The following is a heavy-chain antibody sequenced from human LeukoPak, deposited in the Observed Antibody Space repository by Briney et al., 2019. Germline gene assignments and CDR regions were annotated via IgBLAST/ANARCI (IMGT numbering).Heavy chain of an antibody. Sequence: GASVKVSCKASGYTFTGYYMHWVRQAPGQGLEWMGWINPNSGGTNYAQKFQGRVTMTRDTSISTAYMELSRLRSDDTAVYYCARGRTVTTSPADYWGQGTLVTVSS. J-gene: IGHJ4*02. V-gene: IGHV1-2*02. CDR1: GYTFTGYY. CDR3: ARGRTVTTSPADY. CDR2: INPNSGGT. D-gene: IGHD4-17*01.